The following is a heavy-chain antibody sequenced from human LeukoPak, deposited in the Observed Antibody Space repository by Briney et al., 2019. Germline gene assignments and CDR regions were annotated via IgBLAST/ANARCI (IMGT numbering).Heavy chain of an antibody. D-gene: IGHD5-18*01. J-gene: IGHJ4*02. CDR3: ARDREHSYGSDLDH. CDR2: NNVAGDS. Sequence: SETLSLTCTVSGGFIHTYNWIWIRQPAGKGLEWVGRNNVAGDSYYNPSLKSRVSISVDRHNNRFSLELTAVTAADTAVYYCARDREHSYGSDLDHWGQGILVTVSS. CDR1: GGFIHTYN. V-gene: IGHV4-4*07.